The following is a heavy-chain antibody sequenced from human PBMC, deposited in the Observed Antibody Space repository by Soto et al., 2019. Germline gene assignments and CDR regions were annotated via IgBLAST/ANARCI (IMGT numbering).Heavy chain of an antibody. CDR1: GYSFTSYW. D-gene: IGHD3-10*01. J-gene: IGHJ6*02. Sequence: GESLKISCKGSGYSFTSYWISWVRQMPGKGLEWMGRIDPSDSYTNYSPSFQGHVTISADKSISTAYLQWSSLKASDTAMYYCARSSRYYYGSGNYGRYHYGMDVWGQGTTVTVSS. CDR3: ARSSRYYYGSGNYGRYHYGMDV. CDR2: IDPSDSYT. V-gene: IGHV5-10-1*01.